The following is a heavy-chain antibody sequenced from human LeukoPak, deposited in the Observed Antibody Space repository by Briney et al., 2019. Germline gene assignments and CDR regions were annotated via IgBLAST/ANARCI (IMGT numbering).Heavy chain of an antibody. V-gene: IGHV3-23*01. Sequence: GGSQRLSCAASGFAFSTYAMSWVRQAPGRGLEWVSVISGNGDETRYADSVKGRFTISRDNSKNTVYVQMNSLRAEDTAVYYCVREERTATVVGNWFNPWGQGTLVTVSS. D-gene: IGHD6-19*01. CDR2: ISGNGDET. CDR1: GFAFSTYA. CDR3: VREERTATVVGNWFNP. J-gene: IGHJ5*02.